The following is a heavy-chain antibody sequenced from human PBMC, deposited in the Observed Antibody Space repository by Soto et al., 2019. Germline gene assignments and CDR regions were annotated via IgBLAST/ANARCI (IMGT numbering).Heavy chain of an antibody. Sequence: EVQLVESGGGLVQPGGSLRLSCAASGFTFSNYWMHWVRQAPGKGLVWVSRIKSDGSSTNYAYSVKGRFTSSRDNAKNTLYMQLNSLRVEDTAVYYCARGNNGMDVWGQGTTVTVSS. CDR3: ARGNNGMDV. V-gene: IGHV3-74*01. J-gene: IGHJ6*02. CDR2: IKSDGSST. CDR1: GFTFSNYW.